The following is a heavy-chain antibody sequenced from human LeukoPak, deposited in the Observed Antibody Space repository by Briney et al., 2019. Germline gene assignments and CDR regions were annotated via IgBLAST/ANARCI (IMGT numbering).Heavy chain of an antibody. CDR1: GFTFSSYW. CDR2: INSDGSST. CDR3: AKGPLWFGELYDAFDI. J-gene: IGHJ3*02. V-gene: IGHV3-74*01. D-gene: IGHD3-10*01. Sequence: GGSLRLSCAASGFTFSSYWMHWVRQAPGKGLVWVSRINSDGSSTSYADSVKGRFTISRDNAKNTLYLQMNSLRAEDTALYYCAKGPLWFGELYDAFDIWGQGTMVTVSS.